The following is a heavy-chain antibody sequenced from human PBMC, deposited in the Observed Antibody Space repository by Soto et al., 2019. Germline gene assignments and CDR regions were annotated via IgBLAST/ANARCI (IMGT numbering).Heavy chain of an antibody. CDR3: ARGSSSGWPFDH. Sequence: GGSLRLSCAASGFTFSSYAMSWVRQAPGKGLEWVSAISGSGGGTYYADSVKGRFTISRDNSKNTAYMELSSLRSEDTAMYYCARGSSSGWPFDHWGQGTLVTVSS. J-gene: IGHJ4*02. CDR1: GFTFSSYA. V-gene: IGHV3-23*01. D-gene: IGHD6-19*01. CDR2: ISGSGGGT.